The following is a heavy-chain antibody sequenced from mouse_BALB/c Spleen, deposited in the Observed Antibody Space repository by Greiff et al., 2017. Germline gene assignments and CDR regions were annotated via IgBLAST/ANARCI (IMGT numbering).Heavy chain of an antibody. J-gene: IGHJ3*01. Sequence: EVHLVESGGGLVKPGGSLKLSCAASGFTFSDYYMYWVRQTPEKRLEWVATISDGGSYTYYPDSVKGRFTISRDNAKNNLYLQMSSLKSEDTAMYYCARDPSSYYGSSYVPLFAYWGQGTLVTVSA. V-gene: IGHV5-4*02. D-gene: IGHD1-1*01. CDR3: ARDPSSYYGSSYVPLFAY. CDR2: ISDGGSYT. CDR1: GFTFSDYY.